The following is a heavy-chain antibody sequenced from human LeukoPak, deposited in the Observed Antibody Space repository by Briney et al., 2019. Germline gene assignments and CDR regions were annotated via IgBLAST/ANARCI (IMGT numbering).Heavy chain of an antibody. D-gene: IGHD4-11*01. V-gene: IGHV3-48*02. CDR3: ARDKADYSLFQYYYYGMDV. CDR2: ISSSSSTI. CDR1: GFTFSSYS. J-gene: IGHJ6*02. Sequence: GGSLRLSCAASGFTFSSYSMNWVRQAPGKGLEWVSYISSSSSTIYYADSVKGRFTISRDNAKNSLYLQMNSLRDEDTAVYCCARDKADYSLFQYYYYGMDVWGQGTTVTVSS.